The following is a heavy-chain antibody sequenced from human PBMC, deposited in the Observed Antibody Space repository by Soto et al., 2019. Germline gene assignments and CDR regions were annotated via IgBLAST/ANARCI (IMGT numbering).Heavy chain of an antibody. V-gene: IGHV4-31*03. CDR1: GGSINSGDSY. CDR2: INYRGTT. D-gene: IGHD3-22*01. J-gene: IGHJ6*02. CDR3: VRWGSGYPSVGYYYYGMDV. Sequence: SETLSLTCTVSGGSINSGDSYWNWIRQNPEKGLEWIGYINYRGTTFYNPSLKSRIIISADTSENQFSLKLNSVTAADTAVYYCVRWGSGYPSVGYYYYGMDVWGQGTAVTVSS.